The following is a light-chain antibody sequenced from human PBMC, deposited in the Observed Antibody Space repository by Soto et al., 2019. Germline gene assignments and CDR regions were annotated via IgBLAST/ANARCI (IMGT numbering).Light chain of an antibody. CDR1: SRDVGGYNY. CDR2: EVS. V-gene: IGLV2-14*01. CDR3: SSYTTSSTMI. J-gene: IGLJ2*01. Sequence: QSALTQPASVSGSPGQSITISCTGNSRDVGGYNYVSWYQQHPGKAPKLMIYEVSDRPSGISNRFSGSKSGNTASLTISGLQADDEAYYYCSSYTTSSTMIFGGGTKLTVL.